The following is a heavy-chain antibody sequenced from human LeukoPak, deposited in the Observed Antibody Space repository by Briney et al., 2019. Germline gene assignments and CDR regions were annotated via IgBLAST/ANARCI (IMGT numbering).Heavy chain of an antibody. CDR1: GGSISSGENF. CDR2: IYYRGSP. Sequence: SETLSLTCTVSGGSISSGENFWSWIRQPPGKGLEWIGYIYYRGSPFYNPSLKSRVAISVDTSKNQFSLKLSSMTAADTAVYYCARVVCTSSNCYAPSHLDYWGQGTLSPSPQ. D-gene: IGHD2-2*01. V-gene: IGHV4-30-4*01. J-gene: IGHJ4*02. CDR3: ARVVCTSSNCYAPSHLDY.